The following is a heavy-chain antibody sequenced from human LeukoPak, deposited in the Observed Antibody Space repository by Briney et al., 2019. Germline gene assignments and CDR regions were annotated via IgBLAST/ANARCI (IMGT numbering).Heavy chain of an antibody. CDR1: GFTFISYA. V-gene: IGHV3-23*01. J-gene: IGHJ4*02. CDR3: ARAIVATINPFDY. D-gene: IGHD5-12*01. CDR2: ISDAGGST. Sequence: GGSLRLSCAASGFTFISYAMNWVRQAPGKGLEWVSGISDAGGSTEYADSVKGRFTISRDNSKNTLFLQMNSLRAEDTAVYYCARAIVATINPFDYWGQGTLVTVSS.